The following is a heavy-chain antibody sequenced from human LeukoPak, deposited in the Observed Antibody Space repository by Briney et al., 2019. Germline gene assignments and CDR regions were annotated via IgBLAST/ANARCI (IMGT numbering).Heavy chain of an antibody. J-gene: IGHJ4*02. Sequence: GGSLRLSCAASGFTFSSYAMSWVRQAPGKGLEWVSAISGSGGSTYYADSVKGRFTISRDNSKNTLYLQMNSLRAEDTAVYYCVKDRIGRPGANPEDWGQGTLVTVSS. D-gene: IGHD1-26*01. CDR3: VKDRIGRPGANPED. CDR1: GFTFSSYA. V-gene: IGHV3-23*01. CDR2: ISGSGGST.